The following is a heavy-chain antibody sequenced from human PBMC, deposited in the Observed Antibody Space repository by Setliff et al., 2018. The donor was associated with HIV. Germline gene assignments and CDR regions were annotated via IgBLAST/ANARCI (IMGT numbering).Heavy chain of an antibody. CDR2: IYITEDT. D-gene: IGHD3-3*01. J-gene: IGHJ6*03. CDR3: ARTVRREFRTNVGDHYYFYMDV. V-gene: IGHV4-61*09. Sequence: PSETLSLTCTVSGGSLNTGTYYWSWIRQPAGKGLEWIGHIYITEDTDYNPSLKSRVTISVDTSKNQFSLKVTSVTAADTAVYYCARTVRREFRTNVGDHYYFYMDVWGKGTTVTVSS. CDR1: GGSLNTGTYY.